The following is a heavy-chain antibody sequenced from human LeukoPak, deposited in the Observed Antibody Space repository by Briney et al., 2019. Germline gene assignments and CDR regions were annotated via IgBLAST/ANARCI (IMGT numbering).Heavy chain of an antibody. D-gene: IGHD3-3*01. CDR1: GGSISSGSYY. V-gene: IGHV3-23*01. J-gene: IGHJ4*02. CDR2: ISGSGGST. CDR3: ANLIFGVITRFDY. Sequence: PSETLSLTCTVSGGSISSGSYYWSWVRQAPGKGLEWISAISGSGGSTYYAASVKGRFTISRDNSKNTLYLQMNSLRAEDTAVYYCANLIFGVITRFDYWGQGTLVTVSS.